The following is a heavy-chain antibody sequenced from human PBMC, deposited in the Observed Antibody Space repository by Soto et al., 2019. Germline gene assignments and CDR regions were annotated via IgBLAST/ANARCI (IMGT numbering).Heavy chain of an antibody. Sequence: ASVKVSCKASGYTFTSYGISWVRQAPGQGLEWMGWISAYNGNTNYAQKLQGRVTMTTDTSTSTAYMELRSLRSDDTAVYYCARGGYSGYDFRVKAFDIWGQGTMVNVSS. CDR2: ISAYNGNT. CDR1: GYTFTSYG. CDR3: ARGGYSGYDFRVKAFDI. D-gene: IGHD5-12*01. V-gene: IGHV1-18*01. J-gene: IGHJ3*02.